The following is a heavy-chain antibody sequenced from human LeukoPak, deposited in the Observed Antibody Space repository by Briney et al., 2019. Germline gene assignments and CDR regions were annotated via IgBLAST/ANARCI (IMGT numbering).Heavy chain of an antibody. D-gene: IGHD6-13*01. J-gene: IGHJ4*02. CDR1: GDSVSSNSAA. V-gene: IGHV6-1*01. CDR3: ARDPGGAAGTTFDY. Sequence: SQTLPLTCAISGDSVSSNSAAWNWIRQSPSRGLEWLGRTYYRSKWYNDYAVSVKSRIAINPDTSKNQFSLRLNSVTPEDTAVYYCARDPGGAAGTTFDYWGQGTLVTVSS. CDR2: TYYRSKWYN.